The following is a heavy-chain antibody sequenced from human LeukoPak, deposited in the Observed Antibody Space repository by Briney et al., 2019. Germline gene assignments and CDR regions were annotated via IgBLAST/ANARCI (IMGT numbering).Heavy chain of an antibody. CDR3: AREPYGDYRYWYFDL. CDR2: INHSGST. D-gene: IGHD4-17*01. J-gene: IGHJ2*01. CDR1: GGSFSGYY. Sequence: PSETLSLTCAVYGGSFSGYYWSWIRQPPGKGLEWIGEINHSGSTNYSPSLKSRVTISVDTSKNQFSLKLSSVTAADTAVYYCAREPYGDYRYWYFDLWGRGTLVTVSS. V-gene: IGHV4-34*01.